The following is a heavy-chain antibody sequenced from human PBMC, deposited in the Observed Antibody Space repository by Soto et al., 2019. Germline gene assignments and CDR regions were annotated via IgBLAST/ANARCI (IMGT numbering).Heavy chain of an antibody. CDR1: GFTFSSYA. Sequence: GGSLRLSCAASGFTFSSYAMSWVRQAPGKGLEWVSAISGSGGSTYYADSVKGRFTISRDNSKNTLYLQINSLRAEDTAVYYCAKDIQYSSSWYAPKYYYYYYGMDVWGQGTTVTVSS. V-gene: IGHV3-23*01. CDR3: AKDIQYSSSWYAPKYYYYYYGMDV. D-gene: IGHD6-13*01. J-gene: IGHJ6*02. CDR2: ISGSGGST.